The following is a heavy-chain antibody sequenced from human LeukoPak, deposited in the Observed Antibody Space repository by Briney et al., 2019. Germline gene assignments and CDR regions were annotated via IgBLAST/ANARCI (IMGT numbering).Heavy chain of an antibody. CDR1: GGTFSSYA. CDR3: ARAPRPFWSGYYDYASNYYMDV. V-gene: IGHV1-69*05. J-gene: IGHJ6*03. D-gene: IGHD3-3*01. CDR2: IIPIFGTA. Sequence: SVKVSCKASGGTFSSYAISWVRQAPGQGLEWMGGIIPIFGTANYAQKFQGRVTITTDESTSTAYMELSSLRSEDTAVYYCARAPRPFWSGYYDYASNYYMDVWGKGTTVTVSS.